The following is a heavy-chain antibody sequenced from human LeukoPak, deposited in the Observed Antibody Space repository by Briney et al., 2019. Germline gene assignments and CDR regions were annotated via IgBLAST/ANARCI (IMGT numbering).Heavy chain of an antibody. Sequence: PGGPRGLSCAASGFTFTSYPMSWFGQAPGKGREWVSYISSSSSTIYYADSVKGRFTISRDNAKNSLYLQMNSLRAEDTAVYYCARDSSSWYGGEYFDYWGQGTLVTVSS. CDR1: GFTFTSYP. V-gene: IGHV3-48*01. D-gene: IGHD6-13*01. CDR2: ISSSSSTI. J-gene: IGHJ4*02. CDR3: ARDSSSWYGGEYFDY.